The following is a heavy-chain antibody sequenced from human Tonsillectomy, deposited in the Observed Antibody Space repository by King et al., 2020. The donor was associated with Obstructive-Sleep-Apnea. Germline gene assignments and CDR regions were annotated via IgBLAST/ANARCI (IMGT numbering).Heavy chain of an antibody. Sequence: VQLVESGGGLVQPGGSLRLSCAASGFTFSSYDMHWVRQATGKGLEWVSAIGTAGDTYYPGSVNGRFTISNENAKNSLYLQMNSLRAGDTAVYYCARARGGYSGYDYSYYFDYWGQGTLVTVSS. V-gene: IGHV3-13*01. CDR1: GFTFSSYD. CDR3: ARARGGYSGYDYSYYFDY. J-gene: IGHJ4*02. CDR2: IGTAGDT. D-gene: IGHD5-12*01.